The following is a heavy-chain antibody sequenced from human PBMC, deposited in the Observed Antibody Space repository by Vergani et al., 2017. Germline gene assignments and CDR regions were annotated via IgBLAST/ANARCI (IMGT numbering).Heavy chain of an antibody. Sequence: EVQLLESGGGLVQPGGSLRLSCAASGFTFSTYAMTWVRQAPGKGLEWVSTISSDGGSTYYADSVKGRFTISRDNSKNTLSLQMNSLTAEDTAIYYCAKDIGELGYMDVWGKGTTVTVSS. J-gene: IGHJ6*03. D-gene: IGHD3-10*01. CDR3: AKDIGELGYMDV. CDR1: GFTFSTYA. CDR2: ISSDGGST. V-gene: IGHV3-23*01.